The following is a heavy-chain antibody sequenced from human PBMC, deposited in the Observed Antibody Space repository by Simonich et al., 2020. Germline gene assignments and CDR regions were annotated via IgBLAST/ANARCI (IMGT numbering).Heavy chain of an antibody. V-gene: IGHV3-33*01. CDR3: ARAYSSSWYNWFDP. CDR1: GFTFSSYG. CDR2: KGYDGIKK. Sequence: QVQLVESGGGVVQPGRSLRLSCAASGFTFSSYGMHWVSQAPGEGWGWVAVKGYDGIKKYYADSVKDRFTISRDNSKNTLYLQRNSLRAEDTAVYYCARAYSSSWYNWFDPWGQGTLVTVSS. J-gene: IGHJ5*02. D-gene: IGHD6-13*01.